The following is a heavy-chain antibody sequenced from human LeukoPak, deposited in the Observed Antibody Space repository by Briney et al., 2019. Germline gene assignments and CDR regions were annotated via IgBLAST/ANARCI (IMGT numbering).Heavy chain of an antibody. D-gene: IGHD3-22*01. CDR3: ARKLEYYYDSSGYSGDAFDI. CDR1: GGSISSGGYY. Sequence: SETLSLTCTVSGGSISSGGYYWSRIRQHPGKGLEWIVYIYYSGSTYYNPSLKSRVTISVDTSKNQFSLKLSSVTAADTAVYYCARKLEYYYDSSGYSGDAFDIWGQGTMVTVSS. CDR2: IYYSGST. V-gene: IGHV4-31*03. J-gene: IGHJ3*02.